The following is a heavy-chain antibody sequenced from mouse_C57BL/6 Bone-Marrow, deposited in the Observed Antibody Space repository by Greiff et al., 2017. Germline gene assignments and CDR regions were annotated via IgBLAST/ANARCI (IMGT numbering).Heavy chain of an antibody. D-gene: IGHD1-1*01. Sequence: QVQLKQSGAELVRPGTSVKMSCKASGYTFTNYWIGWAKQRPGHGLEWIGDIYPGGGYTNYNEKFKGKATLTADKSSSTAYMQFSSLTSEDSAIYYCAREARNYYGSSYGYFDVWGTGTTVTVSS. CDR2: IYPGGGYT. J-gene: IGHJ1*03. CDR1: GYTFTNYW. V-gene: IGHV1-63*01. CDR3: AREARNYYGSSYGYFDV.